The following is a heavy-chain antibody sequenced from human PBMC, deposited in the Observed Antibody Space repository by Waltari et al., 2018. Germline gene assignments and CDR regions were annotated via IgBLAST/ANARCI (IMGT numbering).Heavy chain of an antibody. CDR2: IGGGSDYI. CDR1: GFTFSSYG. V-gene: IGHV3-23*01. Sequence: EVQLLESGGGLVQPGGSLRLSCAASGFTFSSYGMSWVRQAPGKGPGGVSAIGGGSDYIYYADSVRGRFTISRDNSKNTLYLQMSSLKAEDTAVYYCAKGGVVTAWDEYWGQGTLVTVSS. CDR3: AKGGVVTAWDEY. D-gene: IGHD2-21*02. J-gene: IGHJ4*02.